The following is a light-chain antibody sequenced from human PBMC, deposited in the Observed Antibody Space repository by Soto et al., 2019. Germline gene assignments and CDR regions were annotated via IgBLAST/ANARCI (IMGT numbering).Light chain of an antibody. Sequence: QSVLTQPASVSGSPGQSITISCTGTSSDVGGYNYVSWYQQHPGKAPKLMIYEVSNRPSGVSNRFSGSKSGNTPSLTISGIQAEDDADYYCSSYTSSSTRVFGTGPNATVL. CDR1: SSDVGGYNY. J-gene: IGLJ1*01. V-gene: IGLV2-14*01. CDR2: EVS. CDR3: SSYTSSSTRV.